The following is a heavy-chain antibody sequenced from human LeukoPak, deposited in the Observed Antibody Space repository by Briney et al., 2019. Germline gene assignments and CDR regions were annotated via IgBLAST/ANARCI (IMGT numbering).Heavy chain of an antibody. Sequence: GGSLRLSCAASGFTFSSYGMHWVRQAPGKGLEWVAVISYDGSNKYYADSVKGRFTISRDNSKNTLYLQMNSLRAEDTAVYYCAKDLLRAAAAGTYYYYYGMDAWGQGTTVTVSS. CDR3: AKDLLRAAAAGTYYYYYGMDA. D-gene: IGHD6-13*01. V-gene: IGHV3-30*18. CDR2: ISYDGSNK. J-gene: IGHJ6*02. CDR1: GFTFSSYG.